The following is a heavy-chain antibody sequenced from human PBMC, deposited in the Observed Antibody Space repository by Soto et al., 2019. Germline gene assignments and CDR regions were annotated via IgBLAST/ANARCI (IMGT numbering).Heavy chain of an antibody. CDR3: ARGVVVVVAPTRDYYYYGMDV. Sequence: QVQLVQSGAEVKKPGASVKVSCKASGYTFTSYDINWVRQATGQGLEWMGWMNPNSGNTGYAQKFQGRVTMTRNTSISTAYMELSSLRSEDTAVYYCARGVVVVVAPTRDYYYYGMDVWGQGTTVTVSS. J-gene: IGHJ6*02. V-gene: IGHV1-8*01. CDR2: MNPNSGNT. D-gene: IGHD2-15*01. CDR1: GYTFTSYD.